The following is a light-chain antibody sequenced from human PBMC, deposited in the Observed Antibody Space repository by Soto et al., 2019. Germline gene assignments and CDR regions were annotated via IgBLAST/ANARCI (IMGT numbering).Light chain of an antibody. J-gene: IGKJ1*01. CDR2: DAS. CDR3: QQRSSWPRT. CDR1: QSVSSF. Sequence: EIVMTQSPVTLSVSPGERATLSCRASQSVSSFLVWYQQKPGQAPRLLIYDASNRATGIPVRFSGRGSGTDFTLTISSLEPEDFAIYYCQQRSSWPRTFGRGTKVDIK. V-gene: IGKV3-11*01.